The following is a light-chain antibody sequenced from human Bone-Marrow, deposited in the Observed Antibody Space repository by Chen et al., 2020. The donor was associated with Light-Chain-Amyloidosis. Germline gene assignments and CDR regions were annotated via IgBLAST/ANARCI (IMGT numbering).Light chain of an antibody. CDR1: NIGSTS. Sequence: SYVLTQPSSVSVAPGQTATIACGGNNIGSTSVHWYQQPPGQAPLLVVYDDSDRPSGIPERLAGSNAGTAATLTMSGVGAGDEAEYYCQVWDRSSDRPVFGGGTKLTVL. CDR2: DDS. V-gene: IGLV3-21*02. CDR3: QVWDRSSDRPV. J-gene: IGLJ3*02.